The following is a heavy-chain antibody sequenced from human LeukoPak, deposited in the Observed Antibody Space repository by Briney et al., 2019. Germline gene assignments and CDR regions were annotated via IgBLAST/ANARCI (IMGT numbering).Heavy chain of an antibody. V-gene: IGHV4-4*07. Sequence: PSETLSLTCTVSGGSISGYFWSWVRQPAGKGLEWIGRIYSSGSNNYNPSLKRRVTMSPATSKNHLPLNLSPVTAADTALYFCAREPTSGREPTSGRPLDYWGQGTLVTVSS. J-gene: IGHJ4*02. CDR1: GGSISGYF. CDR3: AREPTSGREPTSGRPLDY. D-gene: IGHD5-12*01. CDR2: IYSSGSN.